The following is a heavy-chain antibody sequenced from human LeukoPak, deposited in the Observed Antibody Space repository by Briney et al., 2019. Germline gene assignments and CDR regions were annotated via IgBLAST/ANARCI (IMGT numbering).Heavy chain of an antibody. Sequence: ASVKVSCKASGYTFTGYDMHWVRPAPGQGLEWMGWINPNSGGTNYAQKFQGRVTMTRDTSISRAYMEVSRLRSDDTAVYYCAREREMATIGDAFDIWGQGTMVTVSS. D-gene: IGHD5-24*01. J-gene: IGHJ3*02. CDR2: INPNSGGT. V-gene: IGHV1-2*02. CDR3: AREREMATIGDAFDI. CDR1: GYTFTGYD.